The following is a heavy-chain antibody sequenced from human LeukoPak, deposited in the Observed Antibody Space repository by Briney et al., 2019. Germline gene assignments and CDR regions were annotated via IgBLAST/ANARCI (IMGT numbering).Heavy chain of an antibody. D-gene: IGHD6-13*01. Sequence: GGSLRLSCAASGFSFSSYGMHWVRQTPGKGLEWVAVMSFDGSNIYYGDSVKGRFTISRDNSKNTLYLQMNSLRAEDTAVYYCAKFRGSSSWYGGDYFDYWGQGTLVTVSS. CDR2: MSFDGSNI. CDR3: AKFRGSSSWYGGDYFDY. J-gene: IGHJ4*02. V-gene: IGHV3-30*18. CDR1: GFSFSSYG.